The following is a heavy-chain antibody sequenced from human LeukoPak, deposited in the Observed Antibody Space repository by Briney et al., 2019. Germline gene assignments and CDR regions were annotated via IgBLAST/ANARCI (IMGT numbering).Heavy chain of an antibody. CDR2: ISGSGGSI. V-gene: IGHV3-23*01. D-gene: IGHD1-26*01. CDR3: AKQVVATSPFDY. CDR1: GFTFGSYS. J-gene: IGHJ4*02. Sequence: GGSLRLSCAVSGFTFGSYSMNWVRQAPGKGLEWVSAISGSGGSIYYADSVKGRFTISRDNSKNTLYLQMNSLRAEDTAVYYCAKQVVATSPFDYWGQGTLVTVSS.